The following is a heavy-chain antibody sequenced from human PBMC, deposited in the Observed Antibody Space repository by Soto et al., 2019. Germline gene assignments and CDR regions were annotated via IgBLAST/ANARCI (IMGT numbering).Heavy chain of an antibody. CDR1: GFTFSNYG. CDR3: AKDHLTTTVTTVGY. J-gene: IGHJ4*02. D-gene: IGHD4-17*01. V-gene: IGHV3-30*18. Sequence: QVQLVESGGGVVQPGRSLRLSCAASGFTFSNYGMHWVRQAPGKGLEWVAVISYHGSDKYYADSVKGRFTISRDNSKHTLYLQMDSLRAEDTAGYYCAKDHLTTTVTTVGYWGQGTLVTVSS. CDR2: ISYHGSDK.